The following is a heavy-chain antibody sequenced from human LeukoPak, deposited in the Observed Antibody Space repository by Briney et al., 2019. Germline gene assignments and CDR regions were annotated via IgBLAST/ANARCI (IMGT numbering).Heavy chain of an antibody. CDR2: ISGSGGST. V-gene: IGHV3-23*01. Sequence: GGSLRLSCAASGFTFSSYAMSWVRQAPGKGLERVSAISGSGGSTYYADSVKGRFTISRDNSKNTLYLQMNSLRAEDTAVYYCAKDLQPFLYGDYVSWSIDYWGQGTLVTVSS. J-gene: IGHJ4*02. CDR1: GFTFSSYA. D-gene: IGHD4-17*01. CDR3: AKDLQPFLYGDYVSWSIDY.